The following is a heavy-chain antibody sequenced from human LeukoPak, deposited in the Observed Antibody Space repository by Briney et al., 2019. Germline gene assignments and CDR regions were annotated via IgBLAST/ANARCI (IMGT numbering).Heavy chain of an antibody. CDR1: GFTFSGYS. CDR3: ARDRPVTIFGVVATVNWFDP. D-gene: IGHD3-3*01. Sequence: GGSLRLSCAASGFTFSGYSMYWVRQAPGKGLEWVSSISSSSSYIYYADSVKGRFTISRDNAKNSLYLQMNSLRAEDTAVYYCARDRPVTIFGVVATVNWFDPWGQGTLVTVSS. J-gene: IGHJ5*02. CDR2: ISSSSSYI. V-gene: IGHV3-21*01.